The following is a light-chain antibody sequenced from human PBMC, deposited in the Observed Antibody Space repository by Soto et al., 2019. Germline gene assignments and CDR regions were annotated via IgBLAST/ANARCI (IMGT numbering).Light chain of an antibody. J-gene: IGLJ1*01. Sequence: QSALTQPASVSGSPGQSITISCTGTSSDVGGYNYVSWYQQHPGKAPKLMIYDVSNRPSGVSNRFSGSKSGNTASLTISGLQAEDEADYYCSSYTSGSPYVFGTGTKVTV. CDR2: DVS. V-gene: IGLV2-14*01. CDR1: SSDVGGYNY. CDR3: SSYTSGSPYV.